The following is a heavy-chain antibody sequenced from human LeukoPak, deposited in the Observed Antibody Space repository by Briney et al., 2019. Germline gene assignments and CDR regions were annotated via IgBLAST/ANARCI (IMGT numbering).Heavy chain of an antibody. D-gene: IGHD3-3*01. V-gene: IGHV3-21*04. CDR3: ATVHFGYFDY. Sequence: GGSLRLSCEASGFTFSSYSMNWVRQAPGKGLEWVSSISSSNVYIYYADSVKGRFTVSRDNAKNSLYLQMNTLRAEDTAMYYCATVHFGYFDYWGQGTLVTVSS. CDR1: GFTFSSYS. CDR2: ISSSNVYI. J-gene: IGHJ4*02.